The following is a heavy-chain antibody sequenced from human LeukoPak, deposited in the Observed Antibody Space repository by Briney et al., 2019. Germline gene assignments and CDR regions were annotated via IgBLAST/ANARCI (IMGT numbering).Heavy chain of an antibody. Sequence: SETLSLTCAVYGGSFSGYYWSWIRQPPGKGLEWIGEINHSGSTNYNPSLKSRVTISVDTSKNQFSLKLSSVTAADTAVYCCARLDIVVVPAAILGWFDPWGQGTLVTVSS. J-gene: IGHJ5*02. CDR1: GGSFSGYY. CDR3: ARLDIVVVPAAILGWFDP. V-gene: IGHV4-34*01. CDR2: INHSGST. D-gene: IGHD2-2*02.